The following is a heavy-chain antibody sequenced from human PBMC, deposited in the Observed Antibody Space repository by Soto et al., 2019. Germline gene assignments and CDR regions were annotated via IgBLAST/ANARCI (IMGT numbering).Heavy chain of an antibody. CDR3: ARGQRALITYGPFDP. CDR2: FSGTGGYT. V-gene: IGHV3-23*01. D-gene: IGHD4-17*01. CDR1: GFTLSSYA. Sequence: LRLSCAASGFTLSSYAMSWVRQAPGKGLEWVSTFSGTGGYTYYADSVKGRFTISRDDSKNTLFLHMNSLRAADTAVYYCARGQRALITYGPFDPWGQGTLVTVSS. J-gene: IGHJ5*02.